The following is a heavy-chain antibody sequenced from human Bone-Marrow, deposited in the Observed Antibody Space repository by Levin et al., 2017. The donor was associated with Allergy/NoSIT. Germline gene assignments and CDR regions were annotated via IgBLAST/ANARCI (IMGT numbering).Heavy chain of an antibody. Sequence: SETLSLTCTVSGDSISSGTHYWNWVRQHPEKGLEWIGHVFHTGSTSYNPSLTSRVTISVDTSENRFSLNLRSVTAAATAVYYCSRGGAVAANWFDPWGQGILVTVSS. CDR3: SRGGAVAANWFDP. CDR2: VFHTGST. CDR1: GDSISSGTHY. V-gene: IGHV4-31*03. D-gene: IGHD4-23*01. J-gene: IGHJ5*02.